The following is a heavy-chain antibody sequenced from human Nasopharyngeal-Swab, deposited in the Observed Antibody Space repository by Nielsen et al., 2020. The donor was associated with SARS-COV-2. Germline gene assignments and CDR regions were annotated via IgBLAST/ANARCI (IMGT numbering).Heavy chain of an antibody. Sequence: GESLMISCKGSGYSFTSYWISWVRQMHGKGLEWVGRIDPSDSYTNYSPSFQGHVTISADKSISTAYLQWSSLKASDTAMYYCARGSIVVVVAATGWFDPWGQGTLVTVSS. D-gene: IGHD2-15*01. CDR2: IDPSDSYT. CDR3: ARGSIVVVVAATGWFDP. CDR1: GYSFTSYW. J-gene: IGHJ5*02. V-gene: IGHV5-10-1*01.